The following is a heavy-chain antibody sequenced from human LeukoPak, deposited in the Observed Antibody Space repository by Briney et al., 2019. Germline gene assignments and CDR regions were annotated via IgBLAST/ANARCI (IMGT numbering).Heavy chain of an antibody. CDR2: IIPIFGTA. J-gene: IGHJ4*02. CDR3: ARERRGSTYVDY. V-gene: IGHV1-69*13. D-gene: IGHD1-1*01. Sequence: ASVKVSCKASGGTFSSYAISWVRQAPGQGLEWMGGIIPIFGTANYAQKFQGRVTITADESTSTAYMELSSLRSEDTAVYYCARERRGSTYVDYWGQGTLVTVSS. CDR1: GGTFSSYA.